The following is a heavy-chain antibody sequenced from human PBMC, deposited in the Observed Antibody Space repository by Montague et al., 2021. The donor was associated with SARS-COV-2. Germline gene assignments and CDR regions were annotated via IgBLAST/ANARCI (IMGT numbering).Heavy chain of an antibody. Sequence: STTYNPSLNSRVTISVDTSKNQFSLKLSSVSVADKAVYYCARGGGNSADYYNYTMDVWCQGTTVTV. CDR3: ARGGGNSADYYNYTMDV. CDR2: ST. V-gene: IGHV4-59*09. D-gene: IGHD4-23*01. J-gene: IGHJ6*02.